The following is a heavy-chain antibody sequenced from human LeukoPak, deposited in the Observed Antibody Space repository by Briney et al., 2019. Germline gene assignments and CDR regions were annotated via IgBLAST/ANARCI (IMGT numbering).Heavy chain of an antibody. Sequence: PSETLSLTCAVSGGSISSSDWWSWVRQPPGKGLEWIGEIYHSGTTNYNPSLKSRVTISVDKSRNQFSLKLSSVTAADTAVYYCASKTGDGGSYYSIDYWGQGTLVTVSS. V-gene: IGHV4-4*02. CDR3: ASKTGDGGSYYSIDY. CDR2: IYHSGTT. D-gene: IGHD1-26*01. CDR1: GGSISSSDW. J-gene: IGHJ4*02.